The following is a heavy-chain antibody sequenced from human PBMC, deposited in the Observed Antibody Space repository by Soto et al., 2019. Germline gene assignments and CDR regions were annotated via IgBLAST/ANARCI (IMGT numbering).Heavy chain of an antibody. D-gene: IGHD2-15*01. Sequence: EVQLVESGGGLIQPGGSLRLSCAASGFTVSSNYMSCVRQAPGKGREWVSVIYSGGSTYYADSVKGRFTISRDNSKNTLSLQMNSLRAEDTAVYYCARGKWAGAATPIEYWGQGTLVTVSS. CDR2: IYSGGST. CDR3: ARGKWAGAATPIEY. J-gene: IGHJ4*02. CDR1: GFTVSSNY. V-gene: IGHV3-53*01.